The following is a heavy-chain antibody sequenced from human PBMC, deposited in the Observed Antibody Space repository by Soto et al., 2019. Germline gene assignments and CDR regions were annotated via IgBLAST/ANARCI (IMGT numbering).Heavy chain of an antibody. CDR2: ISAYNGDT. CDR1: GYTFTSYG. D-gene: IGHD6-13*01. Sequence: QVQLVQSGAEVKKPGASVKVSCKASGYTFTSYGITWVRQAPGQGLEWVGWISAYNGDTNYAQKVQDRVTMTTDTSTSTAYLELRSRTPDDTAVYYCARGASSLPGFYWGQGTLVTVSS. CDR3: ARGASSLPGFY. J-gene: IGHJ4*02. V-gene: IGHV1-18*01.